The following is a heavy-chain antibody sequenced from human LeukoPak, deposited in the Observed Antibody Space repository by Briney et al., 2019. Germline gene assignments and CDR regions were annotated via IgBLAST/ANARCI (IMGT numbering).Heavy chain of an antibody. V-gene: IGHV5-51*01. J-gene: IGHJ4*02. CDR1: GYSFTRYW. Sequence: PGESLKISCKGSGYSFTRYWIAWVRQTPGKGLEWMGIVYPRDSDTRYSPSFQGQVTISVDKSISTAYLQWNSLKASDTAMYYCARHSFDGTPFDSCGVWGQGTLVTVSS. CDR2: VYPRDSDT. CDR3: ARHSFDGTPFDSCGV. D-gene: IGHD3-22*01.